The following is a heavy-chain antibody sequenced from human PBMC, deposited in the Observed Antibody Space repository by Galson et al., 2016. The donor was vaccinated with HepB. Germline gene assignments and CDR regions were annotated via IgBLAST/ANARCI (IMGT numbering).Heavy chain of an antibody. D-gene: IGHD3-3*01. V-gene: IGHV1-18*01. J-gene: IGHJ4*02. CDR1: GYTFTSYG. CDR3: ARAVESLGLCWDN. Sequence: SVKVSCKASGYTFTSYGISWIRQAPGQGLEWMGWITPYSDNTNYAQNLQGRVTMTTDTSTSTAYMELRSLRSDDTAVYYCARAVESLGLCWDNWGQGTLVTVSS. CDR2: ITPYSDNT.